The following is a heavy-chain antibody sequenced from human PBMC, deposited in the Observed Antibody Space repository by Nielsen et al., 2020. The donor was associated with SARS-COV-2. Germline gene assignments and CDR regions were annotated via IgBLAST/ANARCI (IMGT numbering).Heavy chain of an antibody. J-gene: IGHJ6*03. CDR2: IYHSGST. V-gene: IGHV4-30-2*01. CDR1: GGSISSGGYS. Sequence: SETLSLTCTVSGGSISSGGYSWSWIRQPPGKGLEWIGYIYHSGSTYYNPSLKSRVTISVDTSKNQFSLKVSSVTATDTAVYYCARLLPRLYYMDVWGKGTTVTVSS. CDR3: ARLLPRLYYMDV. D-gene: IGHD2-15*01.